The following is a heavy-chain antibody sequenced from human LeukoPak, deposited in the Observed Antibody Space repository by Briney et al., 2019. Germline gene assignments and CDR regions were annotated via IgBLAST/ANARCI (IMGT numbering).Heavy chain of an antibody. CDR1: GGSISSSSYY. V-gene: IGHV4-39*01. Sequence: PSETLSLTCTVSGGSISSSSYYWGWIRQPPGKGLEWIGSIYYSGSTYYNPSLKSRVTISVDTSKNQFSLKLSSVTAADTAVYYCARQQLAARRTARLNWFDPWGQGTLVTVSS. CDR2: IYYSGST. CDR3: ARQQLAARRTARLNWFDP. D-gene: IGHD6-6*01. J-gene: IGHJ5*02.